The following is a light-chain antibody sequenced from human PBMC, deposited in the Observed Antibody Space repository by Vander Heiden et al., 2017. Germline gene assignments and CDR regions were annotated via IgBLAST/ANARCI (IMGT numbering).Light chain of an antibody. CDR1: QGISSY. J-gene: IGKJ2*01. V-gene: IGKV1-8*01. CDR3: QQEDSSPYT. CDR2: AAS. Sequence: AIRITQSPSSLSASTGDRVTITCRASQGISSYLAWYQQKPGKAPKLLIYAASTLQSGVPSRFSGSGSGTDFTLTISCLQSEDFATYYCQQEDSSPYTFGQGTKLEIK.